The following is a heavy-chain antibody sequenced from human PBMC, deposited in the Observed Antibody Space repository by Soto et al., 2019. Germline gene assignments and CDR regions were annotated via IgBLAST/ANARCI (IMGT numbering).Heavy chain of an antibody. D-gene: IGHD3-10*01. Sequence: SETLSLTCTVSGGSISSGDYYWSWIRQPPGKGLEWIGYIYYSGSTYYKQSLKSRVTISVDTSKNQYSLKLSSVTAADTAVYYCARGRYYGSGPVSYWGQGTLVTVSS. CDR3: ARGRYYGSGPVSY. V-gene: IGHV4-30-4*02. CDR1: GGSISSGDYY. J-gene: IGHJ4*02. CDR2: IYYSGST.